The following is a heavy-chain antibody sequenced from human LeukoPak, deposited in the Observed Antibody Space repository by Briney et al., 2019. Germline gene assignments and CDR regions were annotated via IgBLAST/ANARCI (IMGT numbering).Heavy chain of an antibody. V-gene: IGHV3-23*01. D-gene: IGHD1-1*01. CDR2: ISGSGGST. J-gene: IGHJ4*02. CDR3: AREPYKATGTTGEVFDY. CDR1: GFTFSSYA. Sequence: GGSLRLSCAASGFTFSSYAMSWVRQAPGKGLEWVSAISGSGGSTYYADSVKGRLTISRDNSKNTLYLQMNSLRAEDTAVYYCAREPYKATGTTGEVFDYWGQGTLVTVSS.